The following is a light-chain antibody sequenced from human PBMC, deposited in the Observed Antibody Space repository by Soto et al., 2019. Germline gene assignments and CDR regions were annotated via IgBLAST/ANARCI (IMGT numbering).Light chain of an antibody. CDR2: AAS. CDR3: QHYGSSPYT. CDR1: QSITSNY. V-gene: IGKV3-20*01. Sequence: EIVLTQSPGTLSLSPGERGTLSCRASQSITSNYLAWYQQKPGQAPRLLIYAASARPGGIPDRFSGSGSGTDFTLTIPRLEPEDFAVYYCQHYGSSPYTFGQGTKLEIK. J-gene: IGKJ2*01.